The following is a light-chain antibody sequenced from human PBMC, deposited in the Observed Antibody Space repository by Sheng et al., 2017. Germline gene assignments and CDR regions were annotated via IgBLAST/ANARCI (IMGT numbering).Light chain of an antibody. Sequence: EIVMTQSPATLSVSPGERATLSCRASQTISSNLAWYQQKPGQAPRLLIYRASTRATGIPARFSGSGSGTEFTLTISSLQSEDFAVYYCQQYDNWPPITFGQGTRLEIK. V-gene: IGKV3-15*01. CDR2: RAS. J-gene: IGKJ5*01. CDR1: QTISSN. CDR3: QQYDNWPPIT.